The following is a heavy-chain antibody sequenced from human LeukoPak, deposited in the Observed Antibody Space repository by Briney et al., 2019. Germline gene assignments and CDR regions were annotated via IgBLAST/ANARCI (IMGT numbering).Heavy chain of an antibody. D-gene: IGHD4-23*01. Sequence: ASVKVSCKASGYTFTGYYMHWVRQAPGQGLEWMGWINPNSGGTNYAQDFQGRVTMTRDTSISTAYMELSRLRSDDTAVYYCARDYGGNSFDYWGQGTLVAVSS. CDR1: GYTFTGYY. CDR2: INPNSGGT. J-gene: IGHJ4*02. CDR3: ARDYGGNSFDY. V-gene: IGHV1-2*02.